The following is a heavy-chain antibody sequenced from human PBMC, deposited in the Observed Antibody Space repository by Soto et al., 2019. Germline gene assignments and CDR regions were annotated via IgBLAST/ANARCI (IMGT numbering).Heavy chain of an antibody. Sequence: GESLKISCKASGYRFSTYWIGWVRQRPGKGPEWMAIIYPGDSDTRENPSFQGQVTISADKSSNTVHLQWRSLKASDTAIYYCARLGGIVDTGAWIQWGQGTPVTVSS. D-gene: IGHD1-26*01. J-gene: IGHJ4*02. CDR1: GYRFSTYW. V-gene: IGHV5-51*01. CDR2: IYPGDSDT. CDR3: ARLGGIVDTGAWIQ.